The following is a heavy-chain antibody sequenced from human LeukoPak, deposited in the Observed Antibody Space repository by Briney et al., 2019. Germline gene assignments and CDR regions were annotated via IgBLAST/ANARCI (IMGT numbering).Heavy chain of an antibody. Sequence: SETLSLTCTVSGGSISSYYWSWIRQPPGKGLEWIGYIYYSGSTNYNPSLKSRVTISVDTSKNQFSLKLSSVTAADTAVYYCARKSDTAMGNHFDYWGQGTLVTVSS. J-gene: IGHJ4*02. CDR2: IYYSGST. CDR1: GGSISSYY. V-gene: IGHV4-59*01. D-gene: IGHD5-18*01. CDR3: ARKSDTAMGNHFDY.